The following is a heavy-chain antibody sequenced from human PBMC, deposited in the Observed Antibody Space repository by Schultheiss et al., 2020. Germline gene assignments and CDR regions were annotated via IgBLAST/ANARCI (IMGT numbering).Heavy chain of an antibody. Sequence: GGSLRLSCAASRFTFSSYGMHWVRQAPGKGLEWVAVIWYDGSNKYYADSVKGRFTISRDNSKNTLYLQMNSLRAEDTAVYYCARPTQMISGIPHKELSSSWSRNKPVYYYGMDVWGQGTTVTVSS. CDR3: ARPTQMISGIPHKELSSSWSRNKPVYYYGMDV. CDR2: IWYDGSNK. D-gene: IGHD6-13*01. J-gene: IGHJ6*02. CDR1: RFTFSSYG. V-gene: IGHV3-33*01.